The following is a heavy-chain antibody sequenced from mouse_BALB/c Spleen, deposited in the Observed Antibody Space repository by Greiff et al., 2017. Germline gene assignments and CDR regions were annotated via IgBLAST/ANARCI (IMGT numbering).Heavy chain of an antibody. V-gene: IGHV1-15*01. D-gene: IGHD2-4*01. Sequence: QVQLKESGAELVRPGASVTLSCKASGYTFTDYEMHWVKQTPVHGLEWIGAIDPETGGTAYNQKFKGKATLTADKSSSTAYMELRSLTSEDSAVYYCTRSWAYDYAAYWGQGTLVTVSA. CDR3: TRSWAYDYAAY. J-gene: IGHJ3*01. CDR2: IDPETGGT. CDR1: GYTFTDYE.